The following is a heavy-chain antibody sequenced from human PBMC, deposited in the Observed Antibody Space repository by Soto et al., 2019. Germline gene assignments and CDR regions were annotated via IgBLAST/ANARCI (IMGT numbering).Heavy chain of an antibody. J-gene: IGHJ4*02. CDR1: GGSISDNW. V-gene: IGHV4-4*02. Sequence: QVQLQESGPGLVKPSGTLSLTCAVSGGSISDNWWSWVRQPPGKGLEWIGEIYHSGTTNYNPSLKSRVTILVDKSASQISLTLNSVTAADTAVYYFARHGGVARTGGFDYWGQGTLVTVSS. CDR2: IYHSGTT. CDR3: ARHGGVARTGGFDY. D-gene: IGHD3-3*01.